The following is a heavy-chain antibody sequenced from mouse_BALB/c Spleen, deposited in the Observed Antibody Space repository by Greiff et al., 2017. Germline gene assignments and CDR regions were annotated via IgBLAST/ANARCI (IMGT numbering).Heavy chain of an antibody. D-gene: IGHD1-1*01. CDR3: NALYYGSSSLFDY. CDR1: GYTFTDYY. V-gene: IGHV14-4*02. CDR2: IDPENGDT. Sequence: VQLQQPGAELVMPGASVKMSCKASGYTFTDYYMHWVKQRPEQGLEWIGWIDPENGDTEYAPKFQGKATMTADTSSNTAYLQLSSLTSEDTAVYYCNALYYGSSSLFDYWGQGTTLTVSS. J-gene: IGHJ2*01.